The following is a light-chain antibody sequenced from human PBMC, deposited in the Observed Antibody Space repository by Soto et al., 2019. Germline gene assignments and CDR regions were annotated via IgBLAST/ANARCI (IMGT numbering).Light chain of an antibody. V-gene: IGLV4-69*01. J-gene: IGLJ2*01. CDR2: LNSDGSH. CDR3: QTWGTGIWV. Sequence: QSVLTQSPSASASLGASVKLTCTLSSGHSSYAIAWHQQQPEKGPRYLMKLNSDGSHSKGDGIPDRFSGSSSGAERYLTISSLQSEDEADYYCQTWGTGIWVFGGGTKADRP. CDR1: SGHSSYA.